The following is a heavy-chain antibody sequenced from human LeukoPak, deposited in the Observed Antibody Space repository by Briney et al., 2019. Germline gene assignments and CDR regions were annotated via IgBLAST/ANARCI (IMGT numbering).Heavy chain of an antibody. CDR2: IYHSGST. V-gene: IGHV4-38-2*01. CDR3: ARHNIVVVPAAIRVPYNWFDP. Sequence: SETLSLTCAVSGYSISSGYYWGWIRQPPGKGLEWIGSIYHSGSTYYNPSLKSRVTISVDTSKNQFSLKLSSVTAADTAVYYCARHNIVVVPAAIRVPYNWFDPRGQGTLVTVSS. J-gene: IGHJ5*02. D-gene: IGHD2-2*02. CDR1: GYSISSGYY.